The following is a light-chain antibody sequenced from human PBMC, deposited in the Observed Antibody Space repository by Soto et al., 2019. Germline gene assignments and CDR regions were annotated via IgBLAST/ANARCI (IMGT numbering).Light chain of an antibody. CDR1: QSISKY. CDR3: QQRSNWWT. CDR2: DAS. J-gene: IGKJ1*01. Sequence: EIVLTQSPASLSLSPGERATLSCRASQSISKYLVWYQQKPGQAPRLLIYDASTRAPGIPARFSGSGSGTDFTLTISNLESEDFAVYYCQQRSNWWTFGQGTKVEIK. V-gene: IGKV3-11*01.